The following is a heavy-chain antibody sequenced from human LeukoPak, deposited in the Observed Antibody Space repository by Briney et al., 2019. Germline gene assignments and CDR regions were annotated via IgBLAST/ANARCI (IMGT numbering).Heavy chain of an antibody. V-gene: IGHV6-1*01. CDR3: ARIRSDWGYFDC. CDR2: TYYRTKWYN. J-gene: IGHJ4*02. CDR1: GDSVSSNSAA. D-gene: IGHD6-19*01. Sequence: SQTLSLTCAISGDSVSSNSAAWNWIRQSPSRGLEWLGRTYYRTKWYNDYAVSVKSRISIDPDTSKNQFSLQLNSVTPEDTAVYYCARIRSDWGYFDCWGQGTLVTVSS.